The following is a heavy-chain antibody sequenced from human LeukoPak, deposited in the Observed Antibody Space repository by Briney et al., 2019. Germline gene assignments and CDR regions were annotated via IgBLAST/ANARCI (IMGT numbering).Heavy chain of an antibody. CDR1: GFTFSSYA. CDR3: ARDRTRLFSCYHFDY. V-gene: IGHV3-30-3*01. CDR2: ISYDGSNK. D-gene: IGHD2-15*01. Sequence: PGGSLRLSCAASGFTFSSYAMHWVRQAPGKGLEWVAVISYDGSNKYYADSVKGRFTISRDNYKNTLYLQMNSLRAEDTAVYYCARDRTRLFSCYHFDYWGQGTLVTVSS. J-gene: IGHJ4*02.